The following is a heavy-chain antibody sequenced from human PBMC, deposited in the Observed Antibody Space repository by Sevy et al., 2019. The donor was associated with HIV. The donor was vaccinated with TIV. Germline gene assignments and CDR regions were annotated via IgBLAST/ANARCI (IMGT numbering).Heavy chain of an antibody. CDR2: ISYDGFKT. Sequence: GGSLRLSCAASGFTFSTYGMHWVRQAPGKGLEWVADISYDGFKTYYADSMKGRFTISRDNSKNTLYLQMNSLRVEDTALYFCAKDGGWYNYAPSDYWGLGTLVTVSS. V-gene: IGHV3-30*18. J-gene: IGHJ4*02. D-gene: IGHD1-1*01. CDR1: GFTFSTYG. CDR3: AKDGGWYNYAPSDY.